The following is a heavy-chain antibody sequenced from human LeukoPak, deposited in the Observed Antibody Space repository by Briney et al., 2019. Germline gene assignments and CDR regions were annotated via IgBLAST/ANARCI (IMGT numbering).Heavy chain of an antibody. Sequence: PSETLSLTCSVSGDSISMHYWSWIRQPPGKGLEWIGYIDHTGSTNYNPSLNSRVTISRDTSKNHFSLELSSVTAADTAVYFCARGRVSSSSWSSTYYYFYMDVWGKGTTVTVSS. CDR3: ARGRVSSSSWSSTYYYFYMDV. CDR2: IDHTGST. D-gene: IGHD6-13*01. J-gene: IGHJ6*03. V-gene: IGHV4-59*11. CDR1: GDSISMHY.